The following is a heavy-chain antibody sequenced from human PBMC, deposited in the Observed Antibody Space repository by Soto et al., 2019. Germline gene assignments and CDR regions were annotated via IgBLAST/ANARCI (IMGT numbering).Heavy chain of an antibody. Sequence: ASVKVSCKASGYTFTSYGISWVRQAPGQGLEWMGWISAYNGNTNYAQKLQGRVTMTTDTSTSTAYMELRSLRSDDTAVYYCARDCSSTSCESYYYYGMDVWAQGTTVTVSS. D-gene: IGHD2-2*01. CDR1: GYTFTSYG. J-gene: IGHJ6*02. CDR2: ISAYNGNT. CDR3: ARDCSSTSCESYYYYGMDV. V-gene: IGHV1-18*01.